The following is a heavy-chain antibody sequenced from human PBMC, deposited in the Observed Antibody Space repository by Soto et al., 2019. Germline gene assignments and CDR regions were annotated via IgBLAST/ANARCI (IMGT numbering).Heavy chain of an antibody. CDR3: ARGDRYYYDSSRGYFDY. CDR1: GVTFNSYS. V-gene: IGHV3-48*02. J-gene: IGHJ4*02. Sequence: PGGSMRLCCAASGVTFNSYSMNWVRQAPGKGLEWVSYISSSSSTIYYADSVKGRFTISRDNAKNSLYLQMNSLRDEDTAVYYCARGDRYYYDSSRGYFDYWGQGTLVTVSS. CDR2: ISSSSSTI. D-gene: IGHD3-22*01.